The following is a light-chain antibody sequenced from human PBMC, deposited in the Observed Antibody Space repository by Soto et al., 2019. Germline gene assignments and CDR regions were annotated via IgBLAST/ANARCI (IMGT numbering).Light chain of an antibody. J-gene: IGLJ2*01. CDR3: QAWDSSTVV. CDR1: KLGDKY. V-gene: IGLV3-1*01. Sequence: SYELTQPPSVXVXXXXXXXITCSGDKLGDKYVYWYQQKRGQSPVLVMYQDNKRPSGIPERFSGSNSGNTATLTISGTQPMDEADYYCQAWDSSTVVFGGGTKLTVL. CDR2: QDN.